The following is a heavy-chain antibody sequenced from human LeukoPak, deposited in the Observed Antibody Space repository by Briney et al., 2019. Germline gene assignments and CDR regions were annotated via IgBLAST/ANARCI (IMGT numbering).Heavy chain of an antibody. V-gene: IGHV5-51*01. CDR1: GYSFTSYW. CDR3: ARGYCSSTSCSSVGGFDY. D-gene: IGHD2-2*01. CDR2: IYPGDSDT. Sequence: GESLQISSKGSGYSFTSYWIGWVRQMPGKGLEWMGIIYPGDSDTRYSPSFQGQVTISADKSISTAYLQWSSLKASDTAMYYCARGYCSSTSCSSVGGFDYWGQGTLVTVSS. J-gene: IGHJ4*02.